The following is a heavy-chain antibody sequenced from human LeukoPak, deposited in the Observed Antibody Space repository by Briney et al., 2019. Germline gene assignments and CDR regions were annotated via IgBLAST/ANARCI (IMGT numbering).Heavy chain of an antibody. D-gene: IGHD6-19*01. Sequence: GTSVKDSCKASGFTFTSSAMQWVRQARGQRLEWIGWIVVGSGSTNYAQKFQERVTITRDMSTSTAYMELSSLRSEDTAVHYCAAGPGYSSGWYPTDYYYYMDVWGKGTTVTVSS. CDR1: GFTFTSSA. CDR3: AAGPGYSSGWYPTDYYYYMDV. J-gene: IGHJ6*03. CDR2: IVVGSGST. V-gene: IGHV1-58*02.